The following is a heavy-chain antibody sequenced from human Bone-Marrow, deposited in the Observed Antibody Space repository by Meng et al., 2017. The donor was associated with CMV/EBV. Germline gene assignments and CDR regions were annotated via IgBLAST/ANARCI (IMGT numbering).Heavy chain of an antibody. CDR3: ARAYCGDNCPPGGY. V-gene: IGHV1-2*02. CDR2: INPKSGGT. J-gene: IGHJ4*02. D-gene: IGHD2-21*01. CDR1: GYTFTNYY. Sequence: ASVKVSCKASGYTFTNYYIYWMRQAPGQGLEWVGWINPKSGGTRYAQTFQGRVTLTRDTAISTVYMELGSLTSDDTAVYYCARAYCGDNCPPGGYWGQGTRVTVSS.